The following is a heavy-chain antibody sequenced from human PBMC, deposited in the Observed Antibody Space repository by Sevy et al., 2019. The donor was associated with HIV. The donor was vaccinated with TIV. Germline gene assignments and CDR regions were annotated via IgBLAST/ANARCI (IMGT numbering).Heavy chain of an antibody. CDR1: RFTFSIYA. J-gene: IGHJ4*02. V-gene: IGHV3-23*01. Sequence: GGSLRLSCAASRFTFSIYAMSWVRQSPGRGLEWVSSISTSGDTTYYVDSVKGRFTISRDNSKNTVYLQMNSLRVEDTAIYYCAKYLSAAVAGSFDYWGQGTLVTVSS. CDR2: ISTSGDTT. CDR3: AKYLSAAVAGSFDY. D-gene: IGHD3-10*01.